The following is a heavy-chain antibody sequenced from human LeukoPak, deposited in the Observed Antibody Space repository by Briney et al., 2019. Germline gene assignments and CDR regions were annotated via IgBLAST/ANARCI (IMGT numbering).Heavy chain of an antibody. CDR2: ISYDGTNK. CDR3: AKDGYYGSGTYPDY. D-gene: IGHD3-10*01. V-gene: IGHV3-30*18. J-gene: IGHJ4*02. CDR1: GYSFTSYW. Sequence: LGESLKISCKVSGYSFTSYWIGWVRQAPGKGLEWVAVISYDGTNKFYVDSLRGRFTISRDNSKNTLYLQMNSLRAEDTAVYYCAKDGYYGSGTYPDYWGQGTLVTVSS.